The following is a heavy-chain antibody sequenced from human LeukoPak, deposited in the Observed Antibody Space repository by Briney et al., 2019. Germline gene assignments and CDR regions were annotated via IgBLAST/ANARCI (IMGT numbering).Heavy chain of an antibody. Sequence: PGGSLRLSCAASGFTFSSYAMHWVRQAPGKGLEWLAVISYDGSNKYYADSVKGRFTISRDNSKNTLYLQMNSLRAEDTAVYYCARVRGYSYGFGGYWGQGTLVTVSS. J-gene: IGHJ4*02. CDR2: ISYDGSNK. V-gene: IGHV3-30-3*01. CDR3: ARVRGYSYGFGGY. CDR1: GFTFSSYA. D-gene: IGHD5-18*01.